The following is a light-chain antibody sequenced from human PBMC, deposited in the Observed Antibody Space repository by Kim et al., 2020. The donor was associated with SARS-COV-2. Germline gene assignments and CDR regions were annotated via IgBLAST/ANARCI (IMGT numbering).Light chain of an antibody. CDR2: GAS. V-gene: IGKV1-17*01. J-gene: IGKJ5*01. CDR3: LQHSTYPIT. CDR1: QDIRND. Sequence: ESVGDRVTISCRASQDIRNDLGWYQQNPGRAPKRLIYGASSLQSGVPSRFSGSGSGTEFTLTISSVQPEDFATYFCLQHSTYPITFGQGTRLEIK.